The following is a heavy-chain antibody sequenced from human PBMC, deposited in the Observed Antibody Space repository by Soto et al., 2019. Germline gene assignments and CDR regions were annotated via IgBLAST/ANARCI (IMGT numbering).Heavy chain of an antibody. CDR2: IYYSGST. D-gene: IGHD1-26*01. J-gene: IGHJ4*02. Sequence: SETLSLTCTVSGGSISSSSYYWGWIRQPPGKGLGWIGSIYYSGSTYYNPSLKSRVTISVDTSKNQFSLKLSSVTAADTAVYYCARRVGWELPLHFDYWGQGTLVTVSS. V-gene: IGHV4-39*01. CDR1: GGSISSSSYY. CDR3: ARRVGWELPLHFDY.